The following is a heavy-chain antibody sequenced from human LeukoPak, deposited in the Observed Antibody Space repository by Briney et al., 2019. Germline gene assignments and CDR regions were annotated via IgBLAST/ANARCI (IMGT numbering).Heavy chain of an antibody. CDR3: ARDAVTGYSSGWYKPFPFDY. CDR1: GYTFTGYY. V-gene: IGHV1-2*02. CDR2: INPNSGGT. D-gene: IGHD6-19*01. Sequence: ASVKVSCKASGYTFTGYYMHWVRQAPGQGLEWMGWINPNSGGTNYAQKFQGRVTMTRDTSISTAYMELNSLRVDDTAVYYCARDAVTGYSSGWYKPFPFDYWGQGSLVTVSS. J-gene: IGHJ4*02.